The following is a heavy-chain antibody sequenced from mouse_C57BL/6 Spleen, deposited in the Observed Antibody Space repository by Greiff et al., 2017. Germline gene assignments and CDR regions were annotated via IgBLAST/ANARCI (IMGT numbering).Heavy chain of an antibody. D-gene: IGHD1-1*01. CDR1: GYTFTSYW. J-gene: IGHJ2*01. Sequence: QVQLQQPGAELVKPGASVKMSCKASGYTFTSYWITWVKQRPGQGLEWIGDIYPGSGSTNYNEKFKSKATLTVDTSSSTAYMQLSSLTSEDSAVYCRARSHYGCRRDFGHWGQGTTLTVSS. CDR2: IYPGSGST. V-gene: IGHV1-55*01. CDR3: ARSHYGCRRDFGH.